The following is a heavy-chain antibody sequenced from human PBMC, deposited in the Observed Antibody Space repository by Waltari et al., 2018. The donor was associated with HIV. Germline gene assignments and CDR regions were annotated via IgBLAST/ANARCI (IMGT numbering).Heavy chain of an antibody. CDR1: GFHFSDHR. V-gene: IGHV3-30*02. J-gene: IGHJ5*02. Sequence: QVQLVESGGGVVQPGGSLRLSCVASGFHFSDHRMPWVRQAPGKGLEWVTFIRYDGSYASYLHSVKGRFTISRDSSKNTVYLQMNSLRLEDTAMYYCAKDLVTNVRGGAFDPWGQGTLVTVSS. CDR3: AKDLVTNVRGGAFDP. D-gene: IGHD3-10*01. CDR2: IRYDGSYA.